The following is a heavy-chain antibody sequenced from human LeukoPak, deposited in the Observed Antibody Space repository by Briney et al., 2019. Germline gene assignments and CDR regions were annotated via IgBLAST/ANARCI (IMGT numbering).Heavy chain of an antibody. CDR3: ARLGLYGSGSYYNTYGRYYYGMDV. Sequence: SSETLSLTCAVYGGSFSGYYWSWIRQPPGKGLEWIGEINHSGSTNYNPSLKSRVTISVDTSKNQFSLKLSSVTAADTAVYYCARLGLYGSGSYYNTYGRYYYGMDVWGQGTTVTVSS. J-gene: IGHJ6*02. V-gene: IGHV4-34*01. CDR2: INHSGST. D-gene: IGHD3-10*01. CDR1: GGSFSGYY.